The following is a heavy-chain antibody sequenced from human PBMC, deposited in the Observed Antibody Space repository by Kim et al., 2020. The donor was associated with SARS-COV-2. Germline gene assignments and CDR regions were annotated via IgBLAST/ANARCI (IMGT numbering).Heavy chain of an antibody. CDR2: ISYDGSNK. CDR1: GFTFSSYG. CDR3: AKRGGGVGLISYFDY. J-gene: IGHJ4*01. V-gene: IGHV3-30*18. D-gene: IGHD2-8*01. Sequence: GGSLRLSCAASGFTFSSYGMHWVRQAPGKGLEWVAVISYDGSNKYYADSVKGRFTISRDNSKNTLYLQMNSLRAEDTAVYYCAKRGGGVGLISYFDYWG.